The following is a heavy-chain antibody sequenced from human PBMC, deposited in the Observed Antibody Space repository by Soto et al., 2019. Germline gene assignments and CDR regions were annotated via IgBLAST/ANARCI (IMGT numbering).Heavy chain of an antibody. CDR2: IYYSGST. CDR1: GGSISSGGYY. D-gene: IGHD2-2*01. CDR3: ARDPHAGNFDY. J-gene: IGHJ4*02. Sequence: SETLSLTCTVSGGSISSGGYYWSWIRQHPGKGLEWIGYIYYSGSTYYNPSLKSRVTISVDTSKNQFSLKLSSVTAADTAVYYCARDPHAGNFDYWGQGTLVTVSS. V-gene: IGHV4-31*03.